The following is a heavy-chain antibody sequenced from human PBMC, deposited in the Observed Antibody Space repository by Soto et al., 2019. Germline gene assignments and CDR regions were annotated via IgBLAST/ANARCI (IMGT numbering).Heavy chain of an antibody. CDR2: IRQDGNEN. D-gene: IGHD6-13*01. V-gene: IGHV3-7*03. CDR3: AKAGGAAGTVDYFDY. Sequence: GGSLRLSCAASGFTFSNYWMSWVRQAPGKGLEWVANIRQDGNENYYVDSVKGRFTTSRDNSKNTLYLQMNSLRAEDTAVYYCAKAGGAAGTVDYFDYWGQGTLVTVSS. CDR1: GFTFSNYW. J-gene: IGHJ4*02.